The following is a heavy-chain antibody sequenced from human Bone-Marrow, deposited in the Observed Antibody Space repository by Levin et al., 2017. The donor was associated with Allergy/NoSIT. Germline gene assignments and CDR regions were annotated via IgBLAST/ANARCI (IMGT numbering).Heavy chain of an antibody. V-gene: IGHV2-26*01. J-gene: IGHJ5*02. CDR1: GFSLSHAQVG. CDR3: ARIRCTTTACNNFWFDP. Sequence: SGPTLVKPPETLTLTCTVSGFSLSHAQVGVTWIRQPPGRALEWLAHIFSYGEKSYSTSLQRRPTISKDSFHSQVVLPMTNMDPVDTATYYCARIRCTTTACNNFWFDPWGQGTLVTVSS. CDR2: IFSYGEK. D-gene: IGHD1-1*01.